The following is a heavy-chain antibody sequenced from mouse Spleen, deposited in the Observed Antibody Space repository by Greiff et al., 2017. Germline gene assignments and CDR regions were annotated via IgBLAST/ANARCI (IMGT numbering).Heavy chain of an antibody. V-gene: IGHV1-80*01. CDR2: IYPGDGDT. CDR1: GYAFSSYW. J-gene: IGHJ2*01. D-gene: IGHD1-1*01. Sequence: VQLQQSGAELVKPGASVKISCKASGYAFSSYWMNWVKQRPGKGLEWIGQIYPGDGDTNYNGKFKGKATLTADKSSSTAYMQLSSLTSEDSAVYFCARVTTVVASYYFDYWGQGTTLTVSS. CDR3: ARVTTVVASYYFDY.